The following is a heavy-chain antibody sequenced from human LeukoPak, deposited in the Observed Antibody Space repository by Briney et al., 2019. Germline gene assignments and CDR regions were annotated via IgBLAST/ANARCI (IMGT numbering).Heavy chain of an antibody. V-gene: IGHV3-43D*03. Sequence: GGSLRLSCAASGFTFDDYGMNWVRQAPGKGLEWVSLISWDGGSTYYADSVKGRFTISRDNSKNSLYLQMNSLRAEDTALYYCARSDFWSGYYLDYWGQGTLVTVSS. CDR3: ARSDFWSGYYLDY. CDR2: ISWDGGST. J-gene: IGHJ4*02. CDR1: GFTFDDYG. D-gene: IGHD3-3*01.